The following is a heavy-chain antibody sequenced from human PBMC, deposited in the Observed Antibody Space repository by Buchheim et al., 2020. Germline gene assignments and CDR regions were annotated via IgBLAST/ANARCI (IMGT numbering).Heavy chain of an antibody. V-gene: IGHV4-34*01. J-gene: IGHJ5*02. D-gene: IGHD2-15*01. Sequence: QVQLQQWGAGLLKPSETLSLTCAVYGGSFSGYYWSWIRQPPGKGLEWIGEINHSGSTNYNPSLKSRVTISVDTSKNQFSLKLSSVTAADTAVHYCAREDTQNNWFDPWGQGTL. CDR2: INHSGST. CDR1: GGSFSGYY. CDR3: AREDTQNNWFDP.